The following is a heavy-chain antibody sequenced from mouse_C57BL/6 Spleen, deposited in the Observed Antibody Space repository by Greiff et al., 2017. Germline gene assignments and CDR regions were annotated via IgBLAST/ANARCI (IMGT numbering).Heavy chain of an antibody. CDR2: IYPGSGST. CDR3: ARCDYDVRGYAMDY. D-gene: IGHD2-4*01. V-gene: IGHV1-55*01. J-gene: IGHJ4*01. Sequence: QVRLQQPGAELVKPGASVKMSCKASGYTFTSYWITWVKQRPGQGLEWIGDIYPGSGSTNYNEKFKSKATLTVDTSSSTAYMQLSSLTSEDSAVYYCARCDYDVRGYAMDYWGQGTSVTVSS. CDR1: GYTFTSYW.